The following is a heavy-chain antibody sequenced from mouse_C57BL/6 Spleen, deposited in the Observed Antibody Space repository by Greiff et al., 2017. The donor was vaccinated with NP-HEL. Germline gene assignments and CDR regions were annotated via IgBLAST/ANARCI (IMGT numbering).Heavy chain of an antibody. CDR3: ARYVALFTTVVATDY. CDR1: GYTFTSYW. CDR2: IDPNSGGT. J-gene: IGHJ2*01. D-gene: IGHD1-1*01. Sequence: VQLQQPGAELVKPGASVKLSCKASGYTFTSYWMHWVKQRPGRGLEWIGRIDPNSGGTKYNEKFKSKATLTVDKPSSTAFMQLSSLTSEDSAVYYCARYVALFTTVVATDYWGQGTTLTVSS. V-gene: IGHV1-72*01.